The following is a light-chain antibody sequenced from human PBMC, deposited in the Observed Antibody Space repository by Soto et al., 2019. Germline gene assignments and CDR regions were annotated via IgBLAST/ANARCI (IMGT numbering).Light chain of an antibody. CDR3: QQYNSYPIT. Sequence: DIQMTQSPSTLSTSVGDTVTVTCRASQSVSGWLAWYQQKPGKAPKLLIYDASNLESGVPSRFSGSGSGTEFTLTISSLQPDDFATYYCQQYNSYPITFGQGTRLEIK. V-gene: IGKV1-5*01. CDR1: QSVSGW. CDR2: DAS. J-gene: IGKJ5*01.